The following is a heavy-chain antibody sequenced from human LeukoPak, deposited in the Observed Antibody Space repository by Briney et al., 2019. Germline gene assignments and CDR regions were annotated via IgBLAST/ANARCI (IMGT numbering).Heavy chain of an antibody. CDR1: GFTFSSYS. V-gene: IGHV3-21*01. Sequence: RSGGSLRLSCAASGFTFSSYSMTWVRQAPGKGLEWVSSISSSSSYIYYADSVKGRFTISRDNAKNSLYLQMNSLRAEDTAVYYCARDPGVGTIFSSFDPWGQGTLVTVSS. CDR2: ISSSSSYI. J-gene: IGHJ5*02. CDR3: ARDPGVGTIFSSFDP. D-gene: IGHD3-9*01.